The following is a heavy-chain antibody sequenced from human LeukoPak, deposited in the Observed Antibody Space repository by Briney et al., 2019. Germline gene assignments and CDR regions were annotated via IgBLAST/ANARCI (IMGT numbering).Heavy chain of an antibody. CDR2: IYTSGST. D-gene: IGHD1-26*01. CDR3: ARVVGATGYYYYYMDV. J-gene: IGHJ6*03. V-gene: IGHV4-4*09. CDR1: GGSISSYY. Sequence: SETLSLTCTVSGGSISSYYWSWIRQPPGKGLEWIRYIYTSGSTNYNPSLKSRVTISVDTSKNQFSLKLSSVTAADTAVYYCARVVGATGYYYYYMDVWGKGTTVTVSS.